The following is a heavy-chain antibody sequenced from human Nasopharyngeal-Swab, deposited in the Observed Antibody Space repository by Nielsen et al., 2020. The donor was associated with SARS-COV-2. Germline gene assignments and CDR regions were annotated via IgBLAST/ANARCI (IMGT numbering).Heavy chain of an antibody. D-gene: IGHD3-22*01. CDR3: ARARYYDSSGYSYYFDY. J-gene: IGHJ4*02. V-gene: IGHV1-69*06. Sequence: SVKVSCKASGGTFSSYAISWVRQAPGQGLEWMGGIIPIFGTANYAQKFQGRVTITADKSTSTAYMELSSLRSEDTAVYYCARARYYDSSGYSYYFDYWGQGTLVTVSS. CDR1: GGTFSSYA. CDR2: IIPIFGTA.